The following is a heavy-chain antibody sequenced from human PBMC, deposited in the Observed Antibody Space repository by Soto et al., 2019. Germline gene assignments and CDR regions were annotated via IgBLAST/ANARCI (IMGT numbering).Heavy chain of an antibody. D-gene: IGHD3-22*01. Sequence: QLQLQESGSGLVKPSQTLSLTCAVSGGSISSGGYSWSWIRQPPGKGLEWIGYIYHSGSTYYNPSLKSRVTISVDRSKNQFSLKLSSVTAADTAVYYCARGSGSGYSKIDYWGQGTLVTVSS. J-gene: IGHJ4*02. CDR1: GGSISSGGYS. V-gene: IGHV4-30-2*01. CDR2: IYHSGST. CDR3: ARGSGSGYSKIDY.